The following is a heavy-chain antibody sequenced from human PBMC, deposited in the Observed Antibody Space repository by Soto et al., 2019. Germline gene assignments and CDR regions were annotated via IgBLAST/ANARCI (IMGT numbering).Heavy chain of an antibody. J-gene: IGHJ1*01. V-gene: IGHV3-23*01. CDR2: ISGSGGST. CDR1: GFTFSSYA. Sequence: GGSLRLSCAASGFTFSSYAMSWVRQAPGKGLEWVSAISGSGGSTYYADSVKGRFTISRDNSKNTLYLQMNSLRAEDTAVYYCASQDIVVVVAATSLEYFQHWGQGTLVTVSS. CDR3: ASQDIVVVVAATSLEYFQH. D-gene: IGHD2-15*01.